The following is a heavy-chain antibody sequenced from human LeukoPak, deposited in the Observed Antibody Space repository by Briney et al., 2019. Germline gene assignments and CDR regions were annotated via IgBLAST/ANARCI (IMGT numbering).Heavy chain of an antibody. J-gene: IGHJ4*02. CDR1: GGSISRYY. CDR2: IYYSGST. CDR3: ARQPIRGGVDY. V-gene: IGHV4-59*08. Sequence: SETLSLTCTVSGGSISRYYWSWIRQPPGKGLEWIGYIYYSGSTNYNPSLKSRVTISVDTSKNQFSLKLSSVTAADTAVYYCARQPIRGGVDYWGQGTLVTVSS. D-gene: IGHD3-10*01.